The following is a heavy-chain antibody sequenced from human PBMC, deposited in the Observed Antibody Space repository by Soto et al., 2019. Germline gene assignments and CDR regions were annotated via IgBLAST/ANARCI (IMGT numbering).Heavy chain of an antibody. Sequence: LSLTCTVPGGSISSSSYYWGWIRQPPGKGLEWIGSIYYSGSTYYNPSLKSRVTISVDTSKNQFSLKLSSVTAADTAVYYCARLMAALFDYWGQGTLVTVSS. CDR2: IYYSGST. J-gene: IGHJ4*02. D-gene: IGHD6-13*01. V-gene: IGHV4-39*01. CDR1: GGSISSSSYY. CDR3: ARLMAALFDY.